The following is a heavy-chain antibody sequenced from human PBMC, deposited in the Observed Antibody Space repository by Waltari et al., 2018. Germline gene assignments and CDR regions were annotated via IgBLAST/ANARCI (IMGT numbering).Heavy chain of an antibody. CDR3: ARGFCSGGSCRGGG. V-gene: IGHV1-2*02. Sequence: QVQLVQSGTEVKKPGASVKVSCKASGYTFTDYNVHWMRQAPAQGLEWMGGITPKSGDIIYAQRLQGRVTMTRDTSISTVYMERRGLTSDDTAMYYCARGFCSGGSCRGGGWGQGTLVTVSS. D-gene: IGHD2-15*01. CDR1: GYTFTDYN. CDR2: ITPKSGDI. J-gene: IGHJ4*02.